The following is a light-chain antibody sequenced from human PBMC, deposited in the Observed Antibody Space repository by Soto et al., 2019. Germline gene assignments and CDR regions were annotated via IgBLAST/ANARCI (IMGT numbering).Light chain of an antibody. V-gene: IGKV3D-15*01. CDR2: DAS. CDR1: QSVSRN. Sequence: EIVLTQSPATLSLSPGERTTLSWRATQSVSRNLAWYQQKPGQAPRLLIYDASTRATGTPARFSGSGTGTKFTLSISSLQPEDFAVYSCQQYNNWPITFGQGTRLEI. J-gene: IGKJ5*01. CDR3: QQYNNWPIT.